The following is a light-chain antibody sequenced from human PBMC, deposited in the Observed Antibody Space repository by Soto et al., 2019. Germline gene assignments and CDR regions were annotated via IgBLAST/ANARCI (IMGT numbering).Light chain of an antibody. Sequence: QSVLTQPPSASGTPGQRVTISCSGSSSNIGSNTVNWYQQLPGTAPKLLIYSNNQRPSGVPDRFSGSKSGTSASLAISGLQSKDEADYSCAAWDDSLNGVVFGGGTKVTVL. J-gene: IGLJ2*01. CDR3: AAWDDSLNGVV. CDR2: SNN. CDR1: SSNIGSNT. V-gene: IGLV1-44*01.